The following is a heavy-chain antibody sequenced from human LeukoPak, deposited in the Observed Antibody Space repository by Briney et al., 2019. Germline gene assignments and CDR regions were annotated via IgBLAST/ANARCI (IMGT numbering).Heavy chain of an antibody. CDR2: IYYSGST. Sequence: SETLSLTCTVSGGSISSSSYYWGWIRQPPGKGLEWIGSIYYSGSTCYNPSLKSRVTISVDTSKNQFSLKLSSVTAADTAVYYCAKNPRYCSSINCPMGWGQGTLVTVSS. V-gene: IGHV4-39*01. J-gene: IGHJ4*02. D-gene: IGHD2-2*01. CDR1: GGSISSSSYY. CDR3: AKNPRYCSSINCPMG.